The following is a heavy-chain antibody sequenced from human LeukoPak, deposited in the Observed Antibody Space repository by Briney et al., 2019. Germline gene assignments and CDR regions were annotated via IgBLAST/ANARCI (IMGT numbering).Heavy chain of an antibody. Sequence: SETLSLTCTVSGGSISSYYWSWIRQPPGKGLEWIGYIYYSGSTNYNPSLKSRVTISVDTSKNQFSLKLSFVTAADTAVYYCARATPYYYYGMDVWGQGTTVTVSS. V-gene: IGHV4-59*01. CDR2: IYYSGST. CDR1: GGSISSYY. CDR3: ARATPYYYYGMDV. J-gene: IGHJ6*02.